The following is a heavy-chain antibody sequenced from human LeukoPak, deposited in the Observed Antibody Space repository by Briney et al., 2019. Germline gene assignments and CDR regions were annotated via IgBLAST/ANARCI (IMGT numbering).Heavy chain of an antibody. CDR3: AREHSGYDFPGRDYYYMDV. D-gene: IGHD5-12*01. CDR2: ISSTSRSYI. Sequence: PWGSLRLSCAASGFTFSSYNMNWVRQAPGKGLEWVSSISSTSRSYIYYADSVKGRFTISRDNAKNSLYLQMNSLRAEDTAVYYCAREHSGYDFPGRDYYYMDVWGKGTTVTVSS. J-gene: IGHJ6*03. V-gene: IGHV3-21*01. CDR1: GFTFSSYN.